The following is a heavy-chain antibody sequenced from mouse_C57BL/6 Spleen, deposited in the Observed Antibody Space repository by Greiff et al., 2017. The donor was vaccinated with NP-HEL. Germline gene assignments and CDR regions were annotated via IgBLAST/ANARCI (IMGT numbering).Heavy chain of an antibody. CDR3: ARSDGSSYRYFDY. Sequence: VQLQQPGAELVRPGTSVKLSCKASGYTFTSYWMHWVKQRPGQGLEWIGVIDPSDSYTNYNQKFKGKATLTVDTSSSTAYMQLSSLTSEDSAVYYCARSDGSSYRYFDYWGQGTTLTVSS. CDR1: GYTFTSYW. J-gene: IGHJ2*01. V-gene: IGHV1-59*01. CDR2: IDPSDSYT. D-gene: IGHD1-1*01.